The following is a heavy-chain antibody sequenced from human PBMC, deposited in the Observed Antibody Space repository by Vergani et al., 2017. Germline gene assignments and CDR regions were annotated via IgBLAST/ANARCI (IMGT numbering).Heavy chain of an antibody. V-gene: IGHV4-31*02. CDR3: ARERPGGGAAAGTEGFFDY. CDR1: GFTFSSYA. J-gene: IGHJ4*02. Sequence: VQLLESGGGLVQPGGSLRLSCAASGFTFSSYAMSWVRQHPGKGLEWIGYIYYSGSTYYNPSLKSRVTISVDTSKNQFSLKLSSVTAADTAVYYCARERPGGGAAAGTEGFFDYWGQGTLVTVSS. CDR2: IYYSGST. D-gene: IGHD6-13*01.